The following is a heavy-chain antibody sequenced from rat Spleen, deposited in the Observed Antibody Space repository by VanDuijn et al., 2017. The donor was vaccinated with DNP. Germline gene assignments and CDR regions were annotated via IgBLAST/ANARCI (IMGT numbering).Heavy chain of an antibody. V-gene: IGHV5-22*01. D-gene: IGHD1-10*01. Sequence: EVQLVESGGGLVQPGRSLKLSCASSGFTFSDYYMAWVRQAPTKGLEWVAYITYDGGSTYYRDSVQGRFTISRDNAKSTLYLQMDSLRSEDMATYYCARPIYSNHGGFAYWGQGTLVTVSS. CDR2: ITYDGGST. CDR3: ARPIYSNHGGFAY. J-gene: IGHJ3*01. CDR1: GFTFSDYY.